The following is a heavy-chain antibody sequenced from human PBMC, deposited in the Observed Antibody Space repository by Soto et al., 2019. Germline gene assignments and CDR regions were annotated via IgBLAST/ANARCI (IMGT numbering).Heavy chain of an antibody. V-gene: IGHV4-59*01. CDR1: GGSISRYY. Sequence: SETLSLTCTVSGGSISRYYWSWIRQPPGKGLEWIGYIYYSGSTNYNPSLKSRVTISVDTSKNQFSLKLSSVTAADTAVYYRARGHRVSGMDVWGQGTTVTVSS. CDR3: ARGHRVSGMDV. CDR2: IYYSGST. J-gene: IGHJ6*02. D-gene: IGHD3-16*02.